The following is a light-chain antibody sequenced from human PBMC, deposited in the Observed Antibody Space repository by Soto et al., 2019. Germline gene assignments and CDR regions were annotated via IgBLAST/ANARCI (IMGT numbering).Light chain of an antibody. J-gene: IGLJ1*01. Sequence: QSVLTQPRSVSGSPGQSVTISCTGTSSDVGGYNYVSWYQQHPGKAPKLILYDVSKRPSGVPDRFSGSKSGSTASLTISGLQTEDETDYYCCSYAGSYSFVFGTGTKVTVL. V-gene: IGLV2-11*01. CDR2: DVS. CDR1: SSDVGGYNY. CDR3: CSYAGSYSFV.